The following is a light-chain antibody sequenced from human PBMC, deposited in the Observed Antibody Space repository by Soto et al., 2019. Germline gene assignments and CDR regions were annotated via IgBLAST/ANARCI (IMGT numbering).Light chain of an antibody. Sequence: EMVMTQSPATLSVSPGERATLSCRASQSVSSNLAWYRQEPGQAPRLLIYGASTRATGIPARFSGSGSGTQFTLTISRLEPEDFAVYYCQQYGSSPRTFGQGTKVEIK. CDR1: QSVSSN. CDR3: QQYGSSPRT. CDR2: GAS. V-gene: IGKV3-15*01. J-gene: IGKJ1*01.